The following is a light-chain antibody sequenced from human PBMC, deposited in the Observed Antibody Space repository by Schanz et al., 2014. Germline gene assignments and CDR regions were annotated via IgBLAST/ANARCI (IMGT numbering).Light chain of an antibody. CDR2: AAS. Sequence: DIQMTQSPSSLSASVGDRVTLTCRASQGISSYLAWYQQKPGKAPKLLIYAASTLQSGVPSRFSGSGSGTDFTLTISSLQPEDFATYYCQQSGTFGQGTRLDIK. CDR1: QGISSY. J-gene: IGKJ5*01. CDR3: QQSGT. V-gene: IGKV1-9*01.